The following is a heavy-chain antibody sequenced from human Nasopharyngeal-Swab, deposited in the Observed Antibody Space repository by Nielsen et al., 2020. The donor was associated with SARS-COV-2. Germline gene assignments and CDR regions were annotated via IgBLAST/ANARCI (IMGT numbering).Heavy chain of an antibody. CDR1: GFTFSSYS. CDR2: ISSSSSTI. J-gene: IGHJ4*02. Sequence: GASLKISCAASGFTFSSYSMNWVRQAPGKGLEWVSYISSSSSTIYYADSVKGRFTISRDNAKNSLYLQMTSLRDDDTAVYYCARALGGSGYDQGYWGQGTLVTVSS. V-gene: IGHV3-48*02. CDR3: ARALGGSGYDQGY. D-gene: IGHD5-12*01.